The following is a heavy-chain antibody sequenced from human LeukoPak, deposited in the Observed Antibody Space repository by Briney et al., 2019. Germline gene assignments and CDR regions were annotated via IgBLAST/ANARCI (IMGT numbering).Heavy chain of an antibody. J-gene: IGHJ6*02. Sequence: PSETLSLTCTVSGGSISSYYWSWIRQPPGKGLEWIGYIYYSGSTNYNPSLKSRVTISVDTSKNQFSLKLSSVTAADAAVYYCARLATTVTIGYYYYYGMDVWGQGTTVTVSS. D-gene: IGHD4-17*01. CDR1: GGSISSYY. CDR3: ARLATTVTIGYYYYYGMDV. V-gene: IGHV4-59*01. CDR2: IYYSGST.